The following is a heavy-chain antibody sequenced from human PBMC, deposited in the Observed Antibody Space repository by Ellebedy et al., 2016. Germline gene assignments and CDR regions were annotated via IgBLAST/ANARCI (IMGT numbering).Heavy chain of an antibody. CDR2: IIPIFGTA. J-gene: IGHJ6*02. Sequence: SVKVSCXASGYTFTSYAMHWVRQAPGQGLEWMGGIIPIFGTANYAQKFQGRVTITADESTSTAYMELSSLRSEDTAVYYCARDGEYSSSGGMDVWGQGTTVTVSS. D-gene: IGHD6-6*01. CDR3: ARDGEYSSSGGMDV. V-gene: IGHV1-69*13. CDR1: GYTFTSYA.